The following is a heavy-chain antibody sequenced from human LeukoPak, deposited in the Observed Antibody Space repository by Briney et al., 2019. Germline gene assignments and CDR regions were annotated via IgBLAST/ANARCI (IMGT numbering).Heavy chain of an antibody. D-gene: IGHD4-23*01. Sequence: NPSETLSLTCAVSGYSISSSNWWGWIRQPPGKGLEWIGYIYYSGSTYYNPSLKSRVTMSVDTSKNQFSLKLSSVTAADTAVYYCARDHHFTTTVVVFDPWGQGTLVTVSS. J-gene: IGHJ5*02. V-gene: IGHV4-28*03. CDR1: GYSISSSNW. CDR2: IYYSGST. CDR3: ARDHHFTTTVVVFDP.